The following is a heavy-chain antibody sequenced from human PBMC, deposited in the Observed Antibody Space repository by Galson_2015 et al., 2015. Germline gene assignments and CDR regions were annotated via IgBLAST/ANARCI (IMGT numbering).Heavy chain of an antibody. CDR1: GYSLSELS. V-gene: IGHV1-24*01. D-gene: IGHD1-26*01. Sequence: SVKVSCKASGYSLSELSIHWVRQAPGIGLEWMGGFDPENGETIYAQNFQGRVTMTADTSTDTAYMELSSLRSEDTAVYYCASLGETASYFDYWGQETLVTVSS. CDR2: FDPENGET. CDR3: ASLGETASYFDY. J-gene: IGHJ4*01.